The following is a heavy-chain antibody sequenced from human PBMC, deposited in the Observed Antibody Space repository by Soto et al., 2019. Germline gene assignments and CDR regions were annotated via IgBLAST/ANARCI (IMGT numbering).Heavy chain of an antibody. V-gene: IGHV4-59*01. CDR1: GGSISTYY. J-gene: IGHJ4*02. Sequence: PSETLSLTCTVSGGSISTYYWNWLRHPPGKGLECIAYIYHTGNSYYNPSLKSRVTISVDTSKNQFSLKLSSVTAADTALYFCAREGSYGSGTYDLWGQGTLVTVSS. D-gene: IGHD3-10*01. CDR3: AREGSYGSGTYDL. CDR2: IYHTGNS.